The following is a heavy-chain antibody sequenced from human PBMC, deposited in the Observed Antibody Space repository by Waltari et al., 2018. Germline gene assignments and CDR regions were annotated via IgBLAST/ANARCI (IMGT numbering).Heavy chain of an antibody. CDR3: ANPNTPDY. V-gene: IGHV3-23*04. CDR2: ISGSGGST. Sequence: EVQLVESGGGLVQPGGSLRLSCAASGFTFSSYAMSWVRQAPGKGLVGVAAISGSGGSTYYADSVKGRFTISRDNAKNTLYLQMNSLRAEDTAVYYCANPNTPDYWGQGTLVTVSS. CDR1: GFTFSSYA. D-gene: IGHD7-27*01. J-gene: IGHJ4*02.